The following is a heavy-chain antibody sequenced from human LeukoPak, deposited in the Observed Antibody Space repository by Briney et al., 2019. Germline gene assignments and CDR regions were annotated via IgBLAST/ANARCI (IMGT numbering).Heavy chain of an antibody. CDR1: GGSFSGYY. D-gene: IGHD3-10*01. J-gene: IGHJ5*02. V-gene: IGHV4-34*01. CDR3: ARRGITMVRGVHNWFDP. CDR2: INHSGST. Sequence: PSETLSLTCAVYGGSFSGYYWSWIRQPPGKGLEWIGEINHSGSTNYNPSLQSRVTISVDTSKNQFSLKLSSVTAADTAVYYCARRGITMVRGVHNWFDPWGQGTLVTVSS.